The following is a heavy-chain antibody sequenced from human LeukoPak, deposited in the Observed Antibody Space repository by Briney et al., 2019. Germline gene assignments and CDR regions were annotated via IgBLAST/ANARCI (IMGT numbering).Heavy chain of an antibody. CDR2: MYASGST. Sequence: PSETLSLTCTVSGGSIRSYYWNWIRQPAGKGLEWIGRMYASGSTNRNPSFKSRVTMSVDTSKNQFSLELNSVTAADTAVYYCARSNSSGWFDFDYWGQGTLVTVSS. CDR1: GGSIRSYY. CDR3: ARSNSSGWFDFDY. V-gene: IGHV4-4*07. D-gene: IGHD6-13*01. J-gene: IGHJ4*02.